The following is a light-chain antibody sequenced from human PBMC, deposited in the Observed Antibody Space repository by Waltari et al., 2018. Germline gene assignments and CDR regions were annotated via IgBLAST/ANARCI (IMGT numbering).Light chain of an antibody. J-gene: IGKJ2*01. CDR3: QQYNNWPRT. CDR2: GAS. V-gene: IGKV3-15*01. CDR1: QSVAGN. Sequence: ETVMTQSPATLSVSPGERVTLSCRASQSVAGNLAWYQQKPGQAPRLIIYGASTRATGIPARFSGSGSGTEFTLTISSLQSEDFAVYYCQQYNNWPRTFGQGTKLEI.